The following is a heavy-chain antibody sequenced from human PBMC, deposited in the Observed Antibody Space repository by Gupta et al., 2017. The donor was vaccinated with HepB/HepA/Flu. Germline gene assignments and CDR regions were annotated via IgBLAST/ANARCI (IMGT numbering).Heavy chain of an antibody. CDR2: ILAGGNT. V-gene: IGHV3-23*01. J-gene: IGHJ4*02. CDR1: GFTFSNHG. Sequence: EVQLLESGGGLVQPGGSLRLSCSASGFTFSNHGMSWVRQAPGMGLEWVSTILAGGNTYYADSVKGRFTISRDNSKNTLYLQMNSLRAEDTAVYFCARDLYGSGDYWGQGTLVTVSS. CDR3: ARDLYGSGDY. D-gene: IGHD3-10*01.